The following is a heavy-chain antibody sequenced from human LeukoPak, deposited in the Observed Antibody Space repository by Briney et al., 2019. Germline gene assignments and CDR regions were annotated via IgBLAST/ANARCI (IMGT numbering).Heavy chain of an antibody. J-gene: IGHJ4*02. Sequence: GGSLRLSCAASGFILSSYAMSWVRQAPGKGLEWVSAINGSGGSTYYADSVKGRFTISRDNSKNTLYLQMNSLRAEDTAVYYCAKSPALSYYYDSSGYSFDYWGQGTLVTVSS. D-gene: IGHD3-22*01. CDR1: GFILSSYA. V-gene: IGHV3-23*01. CDR3: AKSPALSYYYDSSGYSFDY. CDR2: INGSGGST.